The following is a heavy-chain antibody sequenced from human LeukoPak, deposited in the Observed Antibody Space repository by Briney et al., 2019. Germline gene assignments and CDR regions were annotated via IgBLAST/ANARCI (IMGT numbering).Heavy chain of an antibody. CDR3: ARVNWNDRAHYYYMDV. Sequence: SETLSLTCTVSGGSISSSSYYWGWIRQPPGKGLEWIGCIYYSGSTYYNPSLKSRVTISVDTSKNQFSLKLSSVTAADTAVYYCARVNWNDRAHYYYMDVWGKGTTVTVSS. CDR2: IYYSGST. J-gene: IGHJ6*03. D-gene: IGHD1-1*01. CDR1: GGSISSSSYY. V-gene: IGHV4-39*01.